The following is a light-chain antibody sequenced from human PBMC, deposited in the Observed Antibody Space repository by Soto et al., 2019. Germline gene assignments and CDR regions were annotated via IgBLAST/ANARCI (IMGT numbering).Light chain of an antibody. CDR1: QVISSY. V-gene: IGKV1-9*01. CDR2: AAS. J-gene: IGKJ5*01. Sequence: DIQLTQAPSFLSASAGDRVTITCRASQVISSYLAWYQQKPGRAPKLLIYAASTLQSGVPSRFSGSGSGTEFTLTITSLQPEDFATYYCQQPNSFPITFGQGTRLEIK. CDR3: QQPNSFPIT.